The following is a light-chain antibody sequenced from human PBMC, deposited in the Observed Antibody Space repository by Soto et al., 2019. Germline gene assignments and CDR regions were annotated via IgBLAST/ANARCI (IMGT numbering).Light chain of an antibody. CDR1: SSDVGGYNY. CDR3: SSYTSSSTPLDV. V-gene: IGLV2-14*01. Sequence: QSVLTQPASVSGSPGQSITISCTGTSSDVGGYNYVSWYQQHPGKAPKLMIYDVSNRPSGVPNRFSGSKSGNTASLTTSGLQAEDEADYYCSSYTSSSTPLDVFGTGTKVTVL. J-gene: IGLJ1*01. CDR2: DVS.